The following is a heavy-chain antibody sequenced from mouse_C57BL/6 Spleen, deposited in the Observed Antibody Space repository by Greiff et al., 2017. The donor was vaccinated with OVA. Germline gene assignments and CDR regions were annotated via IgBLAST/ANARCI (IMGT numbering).Heavy chain of an antibody. CDR3: GRALLGSNDLDY. J-gene: IGHJ2*01. Sequence: VQLQQSGAELVNPGASVKLSCKASGYTFTSYWMHWVKQRPGRGLGWIGYIHPSSGYTKYNEKFKDKATLTAERSSSAAYMQLSSPTYEDSAFYYCGRALLGSNDLDYWGQVTTLRGSS. CDR2: IHPSSGYT. V-gene: IGHV1-7*01. D-gene: IGHD1-1*01. CDR1: GYTFTSYW.